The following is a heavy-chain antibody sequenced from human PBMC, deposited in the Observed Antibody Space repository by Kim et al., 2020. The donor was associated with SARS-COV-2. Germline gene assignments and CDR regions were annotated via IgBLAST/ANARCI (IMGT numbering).Heavy chain of an antibody. CDR2: IWYDGSNK. V-gene: IGHV3-33*01. J-gene: IGHJ6*02. D-gene: IGHD5-12*01. Sequence: GGSLRLSCAASGFTFSSYGMHWVRQAPGKGLEWVAVIWYDGSNKYYADSVKGRFTISRDNSKNTLYLQMNSLRAEDTAVYYCAREAKGSVYYYYGMDVWGQGTTVTVSS. CDR3: AREAKGSVYYYYGMDV. CDR1: GFTFSSYG.